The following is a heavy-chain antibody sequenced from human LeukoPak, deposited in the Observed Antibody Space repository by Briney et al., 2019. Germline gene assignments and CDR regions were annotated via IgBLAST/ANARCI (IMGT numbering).Heavy chain of an antibody. J-gene: IGHJ4*02. Sequence: WXXQAPGKGLEWVANIKLDGSEKYYVDSVKGRFTVSRDNAKNSLYLQMNSLRAEDTAVYYCARISSISYYFDYWGLGTLVTVSS. CDR3: ARISSISYYFDY. CDR2: IKLDGSEK. V-gene: IGHV3-7*01.